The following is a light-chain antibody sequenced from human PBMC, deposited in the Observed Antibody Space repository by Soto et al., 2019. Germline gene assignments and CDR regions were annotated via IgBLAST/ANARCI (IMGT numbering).Light chain of an antibody. Sequence: EVVLTQSPATLAVSPGEGVTLSGRTSQGIGVTLAWYQRKPGQTRRLLIYVTSARSTGVPPRFSGCRSGPEFTIHISSLQSEGLAIYFRQRYNNWPVTVRGGIK. CDR3: QRYNNWPVT. V-gene: IGKV3-15*01. J-gene: IGKJ4*01. CDR2: VTS. CDR1: QGIGVT.